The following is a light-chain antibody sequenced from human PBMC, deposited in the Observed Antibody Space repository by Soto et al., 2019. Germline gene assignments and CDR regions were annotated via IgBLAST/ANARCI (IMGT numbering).Light chain of an antibody. CDR1: QGISSY. CDR2: AAS. V-gene: IGKV1-9*01. Sequence: DIQLTQSPSFLSASIGDRVTITCRASQGISSYLAWYQQKPGKAPKLLLYAASTLQSGVPSRFSGSGSETDFTITISSLQPEDFATYYCQQLNSFPPTFGPGTKVDLK. CDR3: QQLNSFPPT. J-gene: IGKJ3*01.